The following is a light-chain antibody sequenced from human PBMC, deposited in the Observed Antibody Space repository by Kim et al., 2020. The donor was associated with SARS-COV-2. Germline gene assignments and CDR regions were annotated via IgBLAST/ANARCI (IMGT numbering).Light chain of an antibody. CDR1: RSNRGSNT. V-gene: IGLV1-44*01. J-gene: IGLJ2*01. CDR2: AKN. CDR3: AAWDDSLNAVV. Sequence: RRGAISCSGSRSNRGSNTVNWYQLLPGTAPKRLIYAKNQRPSGVPDRFSGSKSGTSASLAISGLQSEDETDYYCAAWDDSLNAVVFGGGTQLTVL.